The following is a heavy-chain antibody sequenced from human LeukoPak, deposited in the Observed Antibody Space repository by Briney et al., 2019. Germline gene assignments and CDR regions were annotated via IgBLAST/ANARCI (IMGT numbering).Heavy chain of an antibody. CDR3: ARGSEIERWVQFGGLDS. D-gene: IGHD5-24*01. CDR1: GGSVTGHY. Sequence: PSETLSHTCTVSGGSVTGHYWSWMRQSPGKGLEWSGYVDHKGRANSRPSVKSRVAASVDTSKNQISLKLMSVTAADTAIYFCARGSEIERWVQFGGLDSWGLGTLVTVSS. J-gene: IGHJ4*02. CDR2: VDHKGRA. V-gene: IGHV4-59*02.